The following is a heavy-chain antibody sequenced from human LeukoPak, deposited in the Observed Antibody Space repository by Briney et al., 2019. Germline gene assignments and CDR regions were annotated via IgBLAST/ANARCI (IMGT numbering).Heavy chain of an antibody. V-gene: IGHV4-4*02. D-gene: IGHD3-3*01. J-gene: IGHJ4*02. CDR2: IYHSGST. CDR3: ARLVPERFFQLNPEGYYDY. Sequence: SETLSLTCAVSGSSINNKKWWSWVRQPPGKGLEWIGEIYHSGSTYYNPSLKSRVTISVDTSKNQFSLKLISVTAADTAVYYCARLVPERFFQLNPEGYYDYWGQGTLVTVSS. CDR1: GSSINNKKW.